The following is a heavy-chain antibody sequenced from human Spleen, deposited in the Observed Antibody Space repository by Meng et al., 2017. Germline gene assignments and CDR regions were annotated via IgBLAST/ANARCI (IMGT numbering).Heavy chain of an antibody. Sequence: GGSLRLSCVASGFTFTDYHLTWVRQAPGKGLEWVAVISYDGSNKYYADSVKGRFTISRDNSKNTLYLQMNSLRAEDTAVYYCARDPCSGGSCFDPWGQGTLVTVSS. CDR2: ISYDGSNK. V-gene: IGHV3-30*01. CDR3: ARDPCSGGSCFDP. J-gene: IGHJ5*02. D-gene: IGHD2-15*01. CDR1: GFTFTDYH.